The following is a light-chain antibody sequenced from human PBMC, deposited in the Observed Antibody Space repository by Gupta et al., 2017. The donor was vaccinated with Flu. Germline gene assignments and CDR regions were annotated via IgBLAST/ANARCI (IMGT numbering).Light chain of an antibody. CDR3: VLYMGSGSWV. V-gene: IGLV8-61*01. J-gene: IGLJ3*02. Sequence: QTVVTQEPSFSVSPGGTVTLTCGLSSGSVSTNFYPSWYQQTPGQAPRTLIYNTNTLSSGVPDRFSGSILGNKAALIITGAQADDESDYYCVLYMGSGSWVFSGGTKLTVL. CDR1: SGSVSTNFY. CDR2: NTN.